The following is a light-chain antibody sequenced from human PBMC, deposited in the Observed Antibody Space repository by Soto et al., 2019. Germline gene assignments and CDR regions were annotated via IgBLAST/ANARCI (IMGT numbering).Light chain of an antibody. J-gene: IGKJ5*01. V-gene: IGKV1-27*01. CDR1: QVIGNY. CDR2: RAY. CDR3: QKYNSGLIT. Sequence: IQMTQSPSSLSASVGYRLTITCRASQVIGNYLDWYQQKXGKVPKLLMYRAYTLQSGVPSRFSGSGSGTDFTLTISSLQPEDVELYYCQKYNSGLITFGQGTRLEIK.